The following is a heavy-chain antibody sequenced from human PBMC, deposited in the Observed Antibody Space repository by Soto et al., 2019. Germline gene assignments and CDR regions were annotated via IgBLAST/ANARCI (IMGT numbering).Heavy chain of an antibody. J-gene: IGHJ5*02. CDR1: GFTFSSYS. CDR3: ARVYCSSTSCRGSWFDP. CDR2: ISSSSSYI. Sequence: SLRLSCAASGFTFSSYSMNWVRQAPGKGLEWVSSISSSSSYIYYADSVKGRFTISRDNAKNSLYLQMNSLRAEDTAVYYCARVYCSSTSCRGSWFDPWGQGTLVTVS. V-gene: IGHV3-21*01. D-gene: IGHD2-2*01.